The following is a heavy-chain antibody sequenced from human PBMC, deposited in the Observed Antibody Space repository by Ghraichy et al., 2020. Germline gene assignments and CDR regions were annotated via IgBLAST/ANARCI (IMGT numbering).Heavy chain of an antibody. J-gene: IGHJ1*01. CDR3: AKDRIGDSTPYYYDSSGYPPSSVGFQH. CDR2: ISGSGGST. Sequence: GGSLRLSCAASGFTFSSYAMSWVRQAPGKGLEWVSAISGSGGSTYYADSVKGRFTISRDNSKNTLYLQMNSLRAEDTAVYYCAKDRIGDSTPYYYDSSGYPPSSVGFQHWGQGTLVTVSS. V-gene: IGHV3-23*01. CDR1: GFTFSSYA. D-gene: IGHD3-22*01.